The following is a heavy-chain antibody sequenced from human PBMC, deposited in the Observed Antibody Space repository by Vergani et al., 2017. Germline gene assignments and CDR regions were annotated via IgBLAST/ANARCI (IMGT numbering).Heavy chain of an antibody. CDR2: ISGSGGST. CDR3: AKANPRNSGYDYLYYYHAMDV. V-gene: IGHV3-23*01. D-gene: IGHD5-12*01. Sequence: EVQLLESGGDLVQPGGSLRLSCAASGFTFNHYAMNWGRQAPGKGLEWVSGISGSGGSTYYAGSVKGRFTISRDSSKNTLYLQMNSLSAWDTAVYYCAKANPRNSGYDYLYYYHAMDVWGQGTTVTVSS. J-gene: IGHJ6*02. CDR1: GFTFNHYA.